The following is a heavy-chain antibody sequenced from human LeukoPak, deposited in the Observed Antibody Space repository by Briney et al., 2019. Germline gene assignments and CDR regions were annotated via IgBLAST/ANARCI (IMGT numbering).Heavy chain of an antibody. CDR3: TTDYDSGYDSFDY. D-gene: IGHD5-12*01. V-gene: IGHV3-30*04. CDR2: ISYDGSESDK. Sequence: GRSLRLSCAASGFPFNSYAMHWVRQAPGKGLEWVTVISYDGSESDKYYADSVKGRFTISRDNAKNTLYLQMNSLKTEDTAVYYCTTDYDSGYDSFDYWGQGTLVTVSS. CDR1: GFPFNSYA. J-gene: IGHJ4*02.